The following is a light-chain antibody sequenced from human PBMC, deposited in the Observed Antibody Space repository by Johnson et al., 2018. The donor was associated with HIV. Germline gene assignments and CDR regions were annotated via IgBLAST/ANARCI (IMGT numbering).Light chain of an antibody. CDR3: GTWDNSLNTGAV. CDR1: SSNIGNNY. CDR2: DND. Sequence: QSVLTQPPSLSAAPGHTVTISCSGSSSNIGNNYVSWYQQLPGTAPKLLIYDNDKRPSGIPDRFSGSKSGTSATLGITGLQTGDEADYYCGTWDNSLNTGAVFGPGTKVTVL. J-gene: IGLJ1*01. V-gene: IGLV1-51*01.